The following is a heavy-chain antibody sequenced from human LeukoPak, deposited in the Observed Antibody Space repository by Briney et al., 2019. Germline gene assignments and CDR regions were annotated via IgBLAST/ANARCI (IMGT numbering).Heavy chain of an antibody. D-gene: IGHD3-22*01. Sequence: PGGSLRLSCAASGFTFSDYYMSWLRQAPGKGLEWVSYISSSGSTIYYADSVKGRFTISRDNAKNSLYLQMNSLRAEDTAVYYCARDYVDYYDSSGSIYWGQGTLVTVSS. J-gene: IGHJ4*02. CDR2: ISSSGSTI. V-gene: IGHV3-11*04. CDR3: ARDYVDYYDSSGSIY. CDR1: GFTFSDYY.